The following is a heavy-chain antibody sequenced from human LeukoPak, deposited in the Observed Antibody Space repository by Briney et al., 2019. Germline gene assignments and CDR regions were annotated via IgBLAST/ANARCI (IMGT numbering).Heavy chain of an antibody. CDR1: GFTFSSYA. CDR2: ISYDGSNK. J-gene: IGHJ4*02. V-gene: IGHV3-30*04. D-gene: IGHD7-27*01. CDR3: AREASGSIWGDDWGYFDY. Sequence: GGSLRLSCAASGFTFSSYAMHWVRQAPGKGLEWVAVISYDGSNKYYADSVKSRFTISRDNSKNTLYLQMNSLRAGDTAVYYCAREASGSIWGDDWGYFDYWGQGTLVTVSP.